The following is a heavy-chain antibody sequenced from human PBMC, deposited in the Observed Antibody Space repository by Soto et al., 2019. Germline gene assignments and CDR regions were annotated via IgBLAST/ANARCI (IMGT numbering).Heavy chain of an antibody. J-gene: IGHJ4*02. CDR1: GFTFNSYA. Sequence: GGSLRLSCAASGFTFNSYAMSWVRQAPGKGLEWVSAISGGGGSTYYADSVRGRFTISRDNYKKTLYLQMNSLRAEDTAVYYCAKVVDSGITIFGVVGGGYFDYWGQGTLVTVSS. D-gene: IGHD3-3*01. V-gene: IGHV3-23*01. CDR2: ISGGGGST. CDR3: AKVVDSGITIFGVVGGGYFDY.